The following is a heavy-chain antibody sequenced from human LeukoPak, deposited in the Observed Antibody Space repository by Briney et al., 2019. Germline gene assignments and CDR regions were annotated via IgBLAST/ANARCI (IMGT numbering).Heavy chain of an antibody. D-gene: IGHD1-26*01. Sequence: SETLSLTCTVSGGSISVYCWSWIRQSPGKGLEWIGYIYYSGSTNYNPSLKSRVTISVDASKNQFSLKLSSVTAADTAVYYCARHGYSGSYFDYWGQGTLVTVSS. CDR2: IYYSGST. V-gene: IGHV4-59*08. CDR3: ARHGYSGSYFDY. CDR1: GGSISVYC. J-gene: IGHJ4*02.